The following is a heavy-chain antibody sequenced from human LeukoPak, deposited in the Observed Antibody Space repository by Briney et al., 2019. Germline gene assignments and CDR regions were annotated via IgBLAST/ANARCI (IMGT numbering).Heavy chain of an antibody. J-gene: IGHJ4*02. D-gene: IGHD4-23*01. Sequence: GGSLRLSCAASGNYWMHWVRQAPGKGLLWVSHINSDGSWTGYADSVKGRFTISKDDAKNTVYLQMNNLRVEDTAVYYCARGRPHGNDYWGQGTLVTVSS. V-gene: IGHV3-74*01. CDR3: ARGRPHGNDY. CDR2: INSDGSWT. CDR1: GNYW.